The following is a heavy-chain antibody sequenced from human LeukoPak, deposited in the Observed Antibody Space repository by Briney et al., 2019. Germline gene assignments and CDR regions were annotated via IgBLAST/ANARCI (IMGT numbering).Heavy chain of an antibody. CDR2: ISAYNGNT. V-gene: IGHV1-18*04. CDR1: GYTFPAYY. Sequence: ASVKVSCKASGYTFPAYYIHWVRQAPGQGLEWMGWISAYNGNTNYAQKLQGRVTMTTDTSTSTAYMELRSLRSDDTAVYYCARAATYYYGSGSYPNWFDPWGQGTLVTVSS. CDR3: ARAATYYYGSGSYPNWFDP. J-gene: IGHJ5*02. D-gene: IGHD3-10*01.